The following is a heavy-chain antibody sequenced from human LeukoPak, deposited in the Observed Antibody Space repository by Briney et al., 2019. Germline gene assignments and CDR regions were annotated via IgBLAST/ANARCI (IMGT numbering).Heavy chain of an antibody. CDR3: ARAKREDFWSGYWDYYYYMDV. CDR1: GFTFSSYA. D-gene: IGHD3-3*01. Sequence: GGSLRLSCAASGFTFSSYAMHWVRQAPGKGLERVAVISYDGSNKYYADSVKGRFTISRDNSKNTLYLQMNSLRAEDTAVYYCARAKREDFWSGYWDYYYYMDVWGKGTTVTVSS. CDR2: ISYDGSNK. V-gene: IGHV3-30*01. J-gene: IGHJ6*03.